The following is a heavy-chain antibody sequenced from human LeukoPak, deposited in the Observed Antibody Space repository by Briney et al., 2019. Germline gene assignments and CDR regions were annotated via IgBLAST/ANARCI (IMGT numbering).Heavy chain of an antibody. J-gene: IGHJ4*02. CDR1: GFTFSSYG. CDR3: AKDRHSSGWYKSFDY. Sequence: GGSLRLSCAASGFTFSSYGMHWVRQAPGKGLEWVAVISYDGSNKYYADSVKGRFTISRDNSKNTLYLQMNSLRAEDTAVYYCAKDRHSSGWYKSFDYWGQGTLVTVSS. V-gene: IGHV3-30*18. CDR2: ISYDGSNK. D-gene: IGHD6-13*01.